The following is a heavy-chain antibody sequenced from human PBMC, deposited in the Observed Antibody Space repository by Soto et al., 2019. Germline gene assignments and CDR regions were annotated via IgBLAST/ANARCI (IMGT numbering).Heavy chain of an antibody. CDR1: GGSINSGANY. V-gene: IGHV4-30-4*01. J-gene: IGHJ2*01. CDR3: AVSSTSSYWYFGL. CDR2: ISYSGHT. D-gene: IGHD2-2*01. Sequence: QVQLRESCPGLVKPSQTLSLTCTVSGGSINSGANYWSWIRPSTGTGLEWIGYISYSGHTSYTPSLKSRVTVSADTSKKQVSLKLSSVTTAASTVYFFAVSSTSSYWYFGLFGRG.